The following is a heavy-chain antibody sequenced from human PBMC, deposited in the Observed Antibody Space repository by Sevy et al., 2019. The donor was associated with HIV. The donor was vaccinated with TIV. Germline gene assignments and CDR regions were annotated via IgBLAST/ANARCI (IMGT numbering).Heavy chain of an antibody. Sequence: GGSLRLSCAASGFTFSSYSMNWVRQAPGKGLEWVSSISSSSSYIYYADSVKGRFTISRDNAKNSLYLQMNSLRAEDTAVYYCAREGGGVIAAAGDYWGQGPLVTVSS. CDR2: ISSSSSYI. CDR3: AREGGGVIAAAGDY. J-gene: IGHJ4*02. V-gene: IGHV3-21*01. D-gene: IGHD6-13*01. CDR1: GFTFSSYS.